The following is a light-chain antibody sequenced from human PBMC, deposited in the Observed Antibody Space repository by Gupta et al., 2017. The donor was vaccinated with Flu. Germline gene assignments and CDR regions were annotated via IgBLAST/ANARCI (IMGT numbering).Light chain of an antibody. CDR1: SSNIGDNY. CDR2: DNN. CDR3: GTWDSSLGAAV. J-gene: IGLJ3*02. V-gene: IGLV1-51*01. Sequence: QSVLTQPPSVSAAAGQKVTISCSGSSSNIGDNYVSWYQQLPGTTPNLLIYDNNKEASGISDRFSGSKSGTSATLGITGLQTGDEADYYCGTWDSSLGAAVFGGGTKLTVL.